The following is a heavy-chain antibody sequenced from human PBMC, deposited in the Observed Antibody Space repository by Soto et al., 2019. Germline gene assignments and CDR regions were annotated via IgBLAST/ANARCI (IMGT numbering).Heavy chain of an antibody. CDR1: GFTFTGSA. V-gene: IGHV3-73*01. CDR2: IRDRTNNYAT. CDR3: SNLDGYNIGK. J-gene: IGHJ4*02. D-gene: IGHD5-12*01. Sequence: QSGGSLRPSCAASGFTFTGSAMHWVRQASGKGLEWVGRIRDRTNNYATAYAASVKGRFTISRDDSKNTTYLQMNSLKTEDTAVYYFSNLDGYNIGKWGQGTLVTVSS.